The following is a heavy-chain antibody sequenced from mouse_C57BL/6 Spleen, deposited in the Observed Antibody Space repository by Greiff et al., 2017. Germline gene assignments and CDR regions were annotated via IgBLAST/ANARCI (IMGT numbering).Heavy chain of an antibody. J-gene: IGHJ3*01. D-gene: IGHD2-4*01. CDR3: ASPYYDEGFAY. Sequence: EVQLQESGAELVKPGASVKLSCTASGFNIKDYYMHWVKQRTEQGLEWIGRIDPEDGETKYAPTFQGKATITADTSSNTAYLQLSSLTSEDTAVYYCASPYYDEGFAYWGQGTLVTVSA. CDR2: IDPEDGET. V-gene: IGHV14-2*01. CDR1: GFNIKDYY.